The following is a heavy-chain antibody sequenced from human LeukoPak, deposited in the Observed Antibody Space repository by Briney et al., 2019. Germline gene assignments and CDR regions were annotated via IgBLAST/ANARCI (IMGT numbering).Heavy chain of an antibody. V-gene: IGHV4-30-2*01. D-gene: IGHD4-23*01. CDR1: GGSISSGGYS. Sequence: SQTLSLTCAVSGGSISSGGYSWSWIRQPPGKGLEWIGYIYHSGSTYYNPSLKSRVTISVDRSKNQFSLKLSSVTAADTAVYYCARVRNYGGNSGDYFDYWGRGTLVTVSS. CDR2: IYHSGST. J-gene: IGHJ4*02. CDR3: ARVRNYGGNSGDYFDY.